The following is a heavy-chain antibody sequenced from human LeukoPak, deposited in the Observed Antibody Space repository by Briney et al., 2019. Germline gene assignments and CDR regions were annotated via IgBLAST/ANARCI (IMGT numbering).Heavy chain of an antibody. J-gene: IGHJ5*02. CDR1: GYSFTSYW. CDR3: ARTYYYDSSGYYNWFDP. Sequence: GESLKISCKGSGYSFTSYWIGWVRQMPGKGLEWMGIIYPGDYDTRYSPSFQGQVTISADKSISTAYLQWSSLKASDTAMYYCARTYYYDSSGYYNWFDPWGQGTLVTVSS. CDR2: IYPGDYDT. V-gene: IGHV5-51*01. D-gene: IGHD3-22*01.